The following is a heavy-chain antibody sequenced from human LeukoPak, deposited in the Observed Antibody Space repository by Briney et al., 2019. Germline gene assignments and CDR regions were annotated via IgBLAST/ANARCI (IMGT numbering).Heavy chain of an antibody. J-gene: IGHJ3*02. CDR3: ARHGGDYVGFDM. V-gene: IGHV4-59*08. CDR2: VYYSGST. D-gene: IGHD4-23*01. CDR1: GGSISTYY. Sequence: SETLSLTCTVSGGSISTYYWSWIRQPPGKGLEWIAYVYYSGSTNSNPSLKSRVTISVDTSKNQFSLKLSSVTAADTAVYYCARHGGDYVGFDMWGQGTMATVSS.